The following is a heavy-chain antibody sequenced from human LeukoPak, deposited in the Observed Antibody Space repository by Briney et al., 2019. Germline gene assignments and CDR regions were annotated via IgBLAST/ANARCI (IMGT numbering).Heavy chain of an antibody. CDR3: AKEKLWWLRHYYFDY. D-gene: IGHD5-12*01. Sequence: PGRSLRLSCAASGFTFSSYGMHWVRQAPGKGLEWVAVISYDGSNKYYADSVKGRFTISRDNSKNTLYLQMNSLRAEDTAVYYCAKEKLWWLRHYYFDYWGQGTLVTVSS. J-gene: IGHJ4*02. CDR1: GFTFSSYG. CDR2: ISYDGSNK. V-gene: IGHV3-30*18.